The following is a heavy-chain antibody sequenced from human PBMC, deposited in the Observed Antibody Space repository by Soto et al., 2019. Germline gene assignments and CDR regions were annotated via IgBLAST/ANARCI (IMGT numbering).Heavy chain of an antibody. V-gene: IGHV1-18*04. D-gene: IGHD1-26*01. CDR3: ARDHWDSAAGINFDY. CDR2: ISAYNGNT. J-gene: IGHJ4*02. CDR1: GYTFTSYG. Sequence: EASVKVSCKASGYTFTSYGISWVRQAPGQGLEWMGWISAYNGNTNYAQKLQGRVTMTTDTSTSTAYMELRSLRSDDTAVYYCARDHWDSAAGINFDYWGQGTLVTVSS.